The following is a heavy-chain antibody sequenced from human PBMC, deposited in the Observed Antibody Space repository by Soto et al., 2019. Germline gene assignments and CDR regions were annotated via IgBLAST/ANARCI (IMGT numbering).Heavy chain of an antibody. CDR3: AREVTKTIAAFDI. CDR2: INPNSGGT. V-gene: IGHV1-2*04. J-gene: IGHJ3*02. Sequence: QVQLVQSGAEVKKPGASVRVSCKASGYTFTDYYIHWVRQAPGQGLERMGWINPNSGGTNYAQKFHDCVTMTRDTSISTAYMELSRLRSDDTAVYYCAREVTKTIAAFDICGQGTMVTVSS. CDR1: GYTFTDYY. D-gene: IGHD2-21*01.